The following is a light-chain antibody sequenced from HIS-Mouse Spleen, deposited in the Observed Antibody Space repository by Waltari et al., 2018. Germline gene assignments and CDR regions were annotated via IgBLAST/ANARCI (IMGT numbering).Light chain of an antibody. Sequence: SYELTQPPSVSVSPGQTARITCSGDALPNNYAYWYQQKSGQAPVLVLYEDSKRPSGIPEGFSGSSSGTMATLTISGAQVEDEADYYCYSTDSSGKHRVFGGGTKLTVL. V-gene: IGLV3-10*01. CDR1: ALPNNY. CDR2: EDS. J-gene: IGLJ2*01. CDR3: YSTDSSGKHRV.